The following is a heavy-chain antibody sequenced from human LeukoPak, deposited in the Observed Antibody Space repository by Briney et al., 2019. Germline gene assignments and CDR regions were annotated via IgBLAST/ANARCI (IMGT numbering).Heavy chain of an antibody. Sequence: GGSLRLSCAASGFTFSSYGMHWVRQAPGKGLEWVAFIRYDGSNKYYADSVKGRFTISRDNSKSTLYLQMNSLRAEDTAVYYCAKDFASIAAARGSMAGLKWGQGTLVTVSS. V-gene: IGHV3-30*02. CDR2: IRYDGSNK. J-gene: IGHJ4*02. CDR3: AKDFASIAAARGSMAGLK. D-gene: IGHD6-13*01. CDR1: GFTFSSYG.